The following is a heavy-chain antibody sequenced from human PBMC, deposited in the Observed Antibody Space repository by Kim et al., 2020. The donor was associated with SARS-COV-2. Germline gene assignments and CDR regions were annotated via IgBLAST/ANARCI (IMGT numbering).Heavy chain of an antibody. D-gene: IGHD3-3*01. J-gene: IGHJ6*02. V-gene: IGHV3-30*07. CDR3: ARSTNYDFWSGYYTGGMDV. Sequence: GRFTITRDNSQHTLYLQMNSLRAEDTAVYYCARSTNYDFWSGYYTGGMDVWGQGTTVTVSS.